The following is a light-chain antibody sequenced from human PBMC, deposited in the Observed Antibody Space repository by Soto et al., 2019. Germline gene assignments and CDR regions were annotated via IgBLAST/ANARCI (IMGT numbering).Light chain of an antibody. Sequence: EVVLTQSTATLSLSPGERATLSCRASQSVDIYLAWYRQIPGQAPRLLIYDASNRATGIPDRFSGSGSGTDFTLTISRLEPEDFALFYCQYHGSSPITFGQGTRLEIK. CDR3: QYHGSSPIT. J-gene: IGKJ5*01. V-gene: IGKV3-11*01. CDR1: QSVDIY. CDR2: DAS.